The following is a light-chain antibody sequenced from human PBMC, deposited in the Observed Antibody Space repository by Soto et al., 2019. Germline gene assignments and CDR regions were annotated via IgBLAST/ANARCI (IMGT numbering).Light chain of an antibody. CDR3: QQYNNWPPYT. CDR1: QSVNSN. Sequence: ETVMVQSPATLSVSPGERATLSCRASQSVNSNLAWYQQKPGQAPRLLIYGASTRATGIPARFSGSGSGTEFILTITSLQSEDFAVYYCQQYNNWPPYTFGQGTRLEIK. V-gene: IGKV3-15*01. J-gene: IGKJ2*01. CDR2: GAS.